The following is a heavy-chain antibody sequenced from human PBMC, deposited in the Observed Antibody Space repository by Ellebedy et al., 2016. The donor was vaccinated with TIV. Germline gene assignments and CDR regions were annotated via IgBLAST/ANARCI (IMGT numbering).Heavy chain of an antibody. D-gene: IGHD4-23*01. Sequence: SETLSLTXTGSGDSITSSTYYWGWIRQPPGKGLEWIGSIYYSGSTHYNPSLKSRVTISVDTSKNQFSLKLSSVTAADTAVYYCASYYGGNPYYFDYWGQGTLVTVSS. CDR1: GDSITSSTYY. V-gene: IGHV4-39*07. J-gene: IGHJ4*02. CDR2: IYYSGST. CDR3: ASYYGGNPYYFDY.